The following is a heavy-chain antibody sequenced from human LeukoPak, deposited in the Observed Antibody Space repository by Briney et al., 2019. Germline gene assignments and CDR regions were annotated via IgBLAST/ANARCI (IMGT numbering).Heavy chain of an antibody. CDR1: GGTFSSYA. CDR3: AREDYDFWSGYSVNWFDP. D-gene: IGHD3-3*01. CDR2: IIPIFGTA. J-gene: IGHJ5*02. V-gene: IGHV1-69*05. Sequence: SVKVSCKASGGTFSSYAISWVRQAPGQGLEWMGRIIPIFGTANYARNFQGRVTITTDESTSTAYMELSSLRSEDTAVYYCAREDYDFWSGYSVNWFDPWGQGTLVTVSS.